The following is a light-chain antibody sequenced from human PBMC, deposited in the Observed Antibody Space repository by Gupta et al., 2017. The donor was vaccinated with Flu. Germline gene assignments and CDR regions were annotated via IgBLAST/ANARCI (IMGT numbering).Light chain of an antibody. CDR2: EVS. CDR1: SSDIGGYNY. Sequence: QSALTQPASVSGSPGQSITISCTGTSSDIGGYNYVSWYQQYPGKVPKLLIYEVSYRPSGSADRFSGSKSGNTASLTISGLQADDEADYYCSSYTGSVTVFGGGTKVTVL. V-gene: IGLV2-14*01. CDR3: SSYTGSVTV. J-gene: IGLJ3*02.